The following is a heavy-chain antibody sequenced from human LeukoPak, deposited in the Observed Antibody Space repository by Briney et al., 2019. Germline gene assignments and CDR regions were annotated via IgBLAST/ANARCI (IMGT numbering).Heavy chain of an antibody. V-gene: IGHV1-69*05. D-gene: IGHD2-8*01. CDR3: AGLTLGYCTNGVCSGWFDP. CDR1: GGTFSSYA. J-gene: IGHJ5*02. CDR2: IIPIFGTA. Sequence: SVKVSCKASGGTFSSYAISWVRQAPGQGLEWMGGIIPIFGTANYAQKFQGRVTITTDESTSTAYMELSSLRSEDTAVYYCAGLTLGYCTNGVCSGWFDPWGQGTLVTVSS.